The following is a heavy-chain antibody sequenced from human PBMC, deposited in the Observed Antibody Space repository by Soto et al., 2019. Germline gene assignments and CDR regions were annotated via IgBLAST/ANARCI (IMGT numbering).Heavy chain of an antibody. V-gene: IGHV3-30-3*01. J-gene: IGHJ4*02. Sequence: QVQLVESGGGVVHPGRSLRLSCAASGFTFSSYAMHWVRQAPGKGLEWVAVISYDGSNKYYADPVKGRFTISRDNSKNTLYLQMNSLRAEDTAVYYCARDSNGGLFDYWGQGTLVTVSS. CDR2: ISYDGSNK. CDR1: GFTFSSYA. CDR3: ARDSNGGLFDY. D-gene: IGHD4-4*01.